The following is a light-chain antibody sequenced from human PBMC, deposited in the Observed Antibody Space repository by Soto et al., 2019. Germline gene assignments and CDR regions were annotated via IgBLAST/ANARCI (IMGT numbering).Light chain of an antibody. Sequence: EIVLTQSPGTLSLSPGERATLSCRASQSVSSSYLAWYQQKPGQAPRLLIYGASSRSTGSPERFSGSGSGTDFTLTISRLEPEDFAVYYCQQYGSSLSITFGQGTRLELK. CDR1: QSVSSSY. CDR3: QQYGSSLSIT. J-gene: IGKJ5*01. V-gene: IGKV3-20*01. CDR2: GAS.